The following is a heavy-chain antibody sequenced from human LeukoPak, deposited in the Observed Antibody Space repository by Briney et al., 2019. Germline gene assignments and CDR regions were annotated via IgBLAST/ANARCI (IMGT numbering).Heavy chain of an antibody. CDR1: GFTFSNYG. J-gene: IGHJ5*02. V-gene: IGHV3-23*01. CDR2: ITDIGNT. CDR3: ARDLVGATMWDPFDP. Sequence: AGSLRLSCAASGFTFSNYGMSWVRQAQGEGLEWVSAITDIGNTFYAYSVKGRFTISRDNSTNTLYLQMNSLRAEDTAVYYCARDLVGATMWDPFDPWGQRTLVTVSS. D-gene: IGHD1-26*01.